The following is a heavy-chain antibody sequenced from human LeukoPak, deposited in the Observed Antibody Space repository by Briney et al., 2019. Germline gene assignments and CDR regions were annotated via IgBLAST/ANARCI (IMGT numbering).Heavy chain of an antibody. V-gene: IGHV3-7*03. J-gene: IGHJ3*01. D-gene: IGHD6-6*01. CDR3: ARSSYSSSSCV. CDR1: GFTFSGFW. CDR2: INSDGSEG. Sequence: PGGSLRLSCAVSGFTFSGFWMSWSRQAPGKGLEWVASINSDGSEGYYADVVKGRFTISRDNAKNSLYLQINSLRAEDTAVYYCARSSYSSSSCVWGQGTMVTVSS.